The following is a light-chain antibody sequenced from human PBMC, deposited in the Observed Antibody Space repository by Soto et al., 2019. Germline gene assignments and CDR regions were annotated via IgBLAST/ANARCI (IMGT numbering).Light chain of an antibody. CDR3: QQYNNWPRT. CDR1: QSVSSSY. J-gene: IGKJ1*01. V-gene: IGKV3-20*01. CDR2: GAS. Sequence: EIVLTQSPCTLSLSPGERATLSCRASQSVSSSYLAWYQQKPGQAPRLLIYGASSRATGIPARFSGSGSGTDFTLTISSLQFEDFAVYYCQQYNNWPRTFGQGTKVDIK.